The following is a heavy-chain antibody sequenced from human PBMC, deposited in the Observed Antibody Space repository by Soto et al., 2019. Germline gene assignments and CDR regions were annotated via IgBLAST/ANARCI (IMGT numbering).Heavy chain of an antibody. CDR1: GFTFSSYG. Sequence: QVQLVESGGGVVQPGRSLRLSCAASGFTFSSYGMHWVRQAPGKGLEWVAVISYDGSNKYYADSVKGRFTISRDNSKNTLYLQMNSLRAEDTAVYYCAKLLGGVWGQGTTVTVSS. J-gene: IGHJ6*02. D-gene: IGHD2-15*01. V-gene: IGHV3-30*18. CDR2: ISYDGSNK. CDR3: AKLLGGV.